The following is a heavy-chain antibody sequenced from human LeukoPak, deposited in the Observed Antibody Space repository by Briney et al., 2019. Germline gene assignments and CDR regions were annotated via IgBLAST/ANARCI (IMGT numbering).Heavy chain of an antibody. D-gene: IGHD2-2*01. V-gene: IGHV3-21*01. CDR1: GFTFSSYS. CDR2: ISSSSSYI. J-gene: IGHJ5*02. Sequence: SGGSLRLSCAASGFTFSSYSMNWVRQAPGKGLAWVSSISSSSSYIYYADSVKGRFTISRDNAKNSLYLQMNSLRAEDTAVYYCARDSHIVVVPGAVQGWFDPWGQGTLVTVSS. CDR3: ARDSHIVVVPGAVQGWFDP.